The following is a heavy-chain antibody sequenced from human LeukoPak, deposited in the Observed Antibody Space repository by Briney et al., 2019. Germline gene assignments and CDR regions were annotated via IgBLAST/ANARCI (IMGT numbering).Heavy chain of an antibody. CDR2: MNPNSGNT. D-gene: IGHD4-17*01. V-gene: IGHV1-8*01. CDR3: ARGRGGDYLFDY. Sequence: ASVKVSCKASGYTFTIYDINWVRQATGQGLEWMGWMNPNSGNTGYAQKFQGRVTMTRNTSISTAYMELSSLRSEDTAVYYCARGRGGDYLFDYWGQGTLVTVSS. J-gene: IGHJ4*02. CDR1: GYTFTIYD.